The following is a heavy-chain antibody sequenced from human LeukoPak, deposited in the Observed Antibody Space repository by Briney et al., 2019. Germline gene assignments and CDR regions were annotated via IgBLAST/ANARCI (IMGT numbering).Heavy chain of an antibody. D-gene: IGHD2-15*01. CDR2: INPNSGGT. Sequence: ASVKVSCKASGYTFTGYYMHWVRQAPGQGLEWMGWINPNSGGTNFAQKFRGRVTMTRDTPISTAYMELSRLTSDDTAVYYCARCFCSGSTCYYYFDYWGQGTLVTVSS. CDR1: GYTFTGYY. J-gene: IGHJ4*02. V-gene: IGHV1-2*02. CDR3: ARCFCSGSTCYYYFDY.